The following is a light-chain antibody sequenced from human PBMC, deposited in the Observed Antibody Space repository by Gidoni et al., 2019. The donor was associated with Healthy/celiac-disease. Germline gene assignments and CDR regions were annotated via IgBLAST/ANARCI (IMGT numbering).Light chain of an antibody. Sequence: DIVMTQSPDSLAVSLGERATINCTSSQSVLYSSNNKNYLAWYQQKPGQPPKLLIYWASTRESGVPDRFSGSGSGTDFTLTISSLQAEDVAVYYCQQCYSTLAWTFGQGTKVEIK. V-gene: IGKV4-1*01. J-gene: IGKJ1*01. CDR1: QSVLYSSNNKNY. CDR2: WAS. CDR3: QQCYSTLAWT.